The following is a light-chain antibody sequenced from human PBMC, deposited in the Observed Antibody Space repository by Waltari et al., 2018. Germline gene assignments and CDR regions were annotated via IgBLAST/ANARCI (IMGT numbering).Light chain of an antibody. Sequence: DIQMTQSPSTLSASVGDRVTITCRASQSINSWLAWYRQKPGKAPELLMYKASTLKSGVPSRLSGSESGTEFTLTISSLQPDDFATYYCQHYYDYSGTFGQGTKVEIK. V-gene: IGKV1-5*03. J-gene: IGKJ1*01. CDR1: QSINSW. CDR3: QHYYDYSGT. CDR2: KAS.